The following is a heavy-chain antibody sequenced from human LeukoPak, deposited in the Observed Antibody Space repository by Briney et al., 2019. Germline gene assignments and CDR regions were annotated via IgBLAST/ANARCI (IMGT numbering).Heavy chain of an antibody. J-gene: IGHJ4*02. D-gene: IGHD5-18*01. CDR1: GGSISSSSYY. Sequence: PSETLSLTCTVSGGSISSSSYYWGWIRQPPGKGLEWIGSIYYSGSTYYNPSLKSRVTISVDTSKNQFSLKLSSVTAADTAVYYCAREAYSYGPQENWGQGTLVTVSS. V-gene: IGHV4-39*07. CDR2: IYYSGST. CDR3: AREAYSYGPQEN.